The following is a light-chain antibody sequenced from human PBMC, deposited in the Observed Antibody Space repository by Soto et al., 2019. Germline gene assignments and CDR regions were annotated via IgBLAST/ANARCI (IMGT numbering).Light chain of an antibody. Sequence: DIVMTQSPDSLAVSLGERATINCKSSQSVLYSSNNKNYLAWYQQAPGKPPNLLIYDVSTLHPGVPSRFRGSGSGTEFTLTISNLQPTDFTTYFCQQNSPDSPWSFGQGTKV. V-gene: IGKV4-1*01. CDR2: DVS. CDR1: QSVLYSSNNKNY. CDR3: QQNSPDSPWS. J-gene: IGKJ1*01.